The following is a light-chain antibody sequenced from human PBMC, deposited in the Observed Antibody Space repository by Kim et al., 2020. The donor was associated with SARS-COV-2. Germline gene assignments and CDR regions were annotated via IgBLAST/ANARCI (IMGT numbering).Light chain of an antibody. V-gene: IGKV3-20*01. CDR1: QTINSNY. CDR3: RQYGSSPYT. CDR2: AAS. Sequence: EIVLTQSPGTLSLSPGERATLSCRASQTINSNYLTWYQQKPGQAPRLLIYAASRRITGIPDRFSGSGSGTDFTLTINGLDPEDFAVYFCRQYGSSPYTFGQGTKLEI. J-gene: IGKJ2*01.